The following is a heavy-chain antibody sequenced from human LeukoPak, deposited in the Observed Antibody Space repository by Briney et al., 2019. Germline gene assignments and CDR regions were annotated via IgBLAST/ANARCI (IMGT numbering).Heavy chain of an antibody. D-gene: IGHD4-17*01. CDR3: ARAVSDYGDYYFDY. CDR2: IWYDGSNK. V-gene: IGHV3-33*01. CDR1: GFTFSSYG. Sequence: PGGSLRLSCAASGFTFSSYGMHWVRQAPGKGLEWVAVIWYDGSNKYYADSVKGRFTISRDNSKNTPYLQMNSLRAEDTAVYYCARAVSDYGDYYFDYWGQGTLVTVSS. J-gene: IGHJ4*02.